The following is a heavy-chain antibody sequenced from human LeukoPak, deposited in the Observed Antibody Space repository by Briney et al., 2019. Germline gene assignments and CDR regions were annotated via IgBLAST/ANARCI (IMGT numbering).Heavy chain of an antibody. V-gene: IGHV1-24*01. CDR2: FDPEDGET. CDR3: ARTRELLDDAFDI. J-gene: IGHJ3*02. D-gene: IGHD1-26*01. Sequence: ASVKVSCKVSGYTLTELSMHWVRQAPGKGLEWMGGFDPEDGETIYAQKFQGRVTMTRDTSISTAYMELSRLRSDDTAVYYCARTRELLDDAFDIWGQGTMVTVSS. CDR1: GYTLTELS.